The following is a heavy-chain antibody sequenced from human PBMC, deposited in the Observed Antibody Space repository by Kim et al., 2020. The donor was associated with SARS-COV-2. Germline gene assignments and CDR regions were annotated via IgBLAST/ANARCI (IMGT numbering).Heavy chain of an antibody. V-gene: IGHV3-30*02. J-gene: IGHJ6*02. CDR3: AKEVATIDYYYYGMDV. D-gene: IGHD5-12*01. Sequence: VEGRFTISRDNSKNTLYLQMNSLRAEDTAVYYCAKEVATIDYYYYGMDVWGQGTTVTVSS.